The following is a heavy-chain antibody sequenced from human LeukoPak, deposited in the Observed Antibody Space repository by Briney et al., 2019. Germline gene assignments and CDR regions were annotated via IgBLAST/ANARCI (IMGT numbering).Heavy chain of an antibody. V-gene: IGHV3-30*02. Sequence: GGSLRLSCAAAGFSFSTFDMHWVRQAPGRGLEWVAFIRYDESIKYYGDSVKGRLTISRDIHKNTLYLQMNSLRVEDTAVYYCAKDGEMATMIAFDYWGQGTLVTVSS. D-gene: IGHD5-24*01. CDR2: IRYDESIK. CDR3: AKDGEMATMIAFDY. J-gene: IGHJ4*02. CDR1: GFSFSTFD.